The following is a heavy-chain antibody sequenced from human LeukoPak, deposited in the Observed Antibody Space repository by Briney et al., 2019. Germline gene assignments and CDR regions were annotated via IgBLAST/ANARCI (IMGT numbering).Heavy chain of an antibody. J-gene: IGHJ4*02. Sequence: SETLSLTCTVSGGSISSSSYYWGGIRQPPGKGLEWSGSIFYSGSTYYNPSLKSRVTISVDTSKNQFSLTLSSVTAADTAVYYCARVPAARLLAGYFDYWGQGTLVTVSS. CDR1: GGSISSSSYY. V-gene: IGHV4-39*07. CDR3: ARVPAARLLAGYFDY. D-gene: IGHD6-6*01. CDR2: IFYSGST.